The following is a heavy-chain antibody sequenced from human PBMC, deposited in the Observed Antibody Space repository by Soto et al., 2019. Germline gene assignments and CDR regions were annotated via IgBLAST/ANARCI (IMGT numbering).Heavy chain of an antibody. D-gene: IGHD1-26*01. V-gene: IGHV5-10-1*01. CDR3: ARLGVVGATYHYYYGMDV. CDR1: GYSFTSYW. J-gene: IGHJ6*02. Sequence: GESLKISCKGSGYSFTSYWISWVRQMPGKGLEWMGRIDPSDSYTNYSPSFQGHVTISADKSISTAYLQWSSLKASDTAMYYCARLGVVGATYHYYYGMDVWGQGTTVTVTS. CDR2: IDPSDSYT.